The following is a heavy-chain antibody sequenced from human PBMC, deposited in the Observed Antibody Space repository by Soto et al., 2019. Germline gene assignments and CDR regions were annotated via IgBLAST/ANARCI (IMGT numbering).Heavy chain of an antibody. V-gene: IGHV3-48*01. CDR3: ARSSDSFDY. CDR2: ISSSGTTI. Sequence: GRSLRLSCVVSGFSFKSYGMNWVRRAPGKGLEWVSYISSSGTTISYADSVKGRFTISRDIAEFSLYLQMNNLRAEYTAVYYCARSSDSFDYWGRGTLVTVSS. J-gene: IGHJ4*02. CDR1: GFSFKSYG.